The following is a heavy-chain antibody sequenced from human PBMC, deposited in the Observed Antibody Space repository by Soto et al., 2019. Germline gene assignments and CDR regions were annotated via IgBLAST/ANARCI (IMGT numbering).Heavy chain of an antibody. J-gene: IGHJ5*02. D-gene: IGHD3-3*01. V-gene: IGHV4-31*03. Sequence: SETLSLTCTVSGGSISSGGYYWSWIRQHPGKGLEWIGYIYYSGSTYYNPSLKSRVTISVDTSKNQFSLKLSSVTAADTAVYYCAREFSAYYDFWRGPRGWFDPWGQGTLVTVSS. CDR2: IYYSGST. CDR3: AREFSAYYDFWRGPRGWFDP. CDR1: GGSISSGGYY.